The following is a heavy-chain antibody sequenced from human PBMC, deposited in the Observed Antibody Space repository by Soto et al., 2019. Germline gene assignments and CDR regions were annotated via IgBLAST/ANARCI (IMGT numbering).Heavy chain of an antibody. J-gene: IGHJ4*02. CDR3: ARGHYVDSGY. CDR2: ICCDGTT. V-gene: IGHV3-53*02. D-gene: IGHD3-16*01. CDR1: GFSVSTNY. Sequence: EVQLVETGGGLIQPGGSLRLSCVASGFSVSTNYMSWVRQAPGKGLEWVSVICCDGTTHYADSVKGRFTISRDNSQNTLFLQMNNLRDEDTAVYYCARGHYVDSGYWGQGALVTVSS.